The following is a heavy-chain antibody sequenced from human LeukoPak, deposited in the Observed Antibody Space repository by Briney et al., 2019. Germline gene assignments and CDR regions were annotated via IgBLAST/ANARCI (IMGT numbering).Heavy chain of an antibody. CDR1: GGSISSSSYY. CDR2: IYYSGST. J-gene: IGHJ4*02. V-gene: IGHV4-39*07. D-gene: IGHD3-16*01. Sequence: SETLSLTCTVSGGSISSSSYYWGWIRQPPGKGLEWIGSIYYSGSTYYNPSLQSRVTISVDTSKNQFSLKLSSVTAADTAVYYCARDRAITFGGGYDYWGQGTLVTVSS. CDR3: ARDRAITFGGGYDY.